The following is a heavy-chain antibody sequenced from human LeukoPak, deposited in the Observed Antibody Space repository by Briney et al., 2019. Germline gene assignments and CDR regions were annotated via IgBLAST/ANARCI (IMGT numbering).Heavy chain of an antibody. Sequence: PGGSLRLSCAASGFTFSSYSMNWVRQAPGKGLEWVSYISSSSSTIYYADSVKGRFTISRDNAKNSLYLQMNSLRAEDTAVYYCARDQSGYEPPFDYWGQGTLVTVSS. CDR1: GFTFSSYS. D-gene: IGHD5-12*01. V-gene: IGHV3-48*04. CDR3: ARDQSGYEPPFDY. CDR2: ISSSSSTI. J-gene: IGHJ4*02.